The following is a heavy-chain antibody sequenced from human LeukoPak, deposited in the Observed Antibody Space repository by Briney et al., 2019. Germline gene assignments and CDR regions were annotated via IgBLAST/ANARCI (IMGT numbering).Heavy chain of an antibody. CDR2: ISGTGNTI. D-gene: IGHD4-17*01. J-gene: IGHJ1*01. V-gene: IGHV3-48*03. CDR1: GFTFRSSE. Sequence: GGSLRLSCATSGFTFRSSEMNWVRQAPGKGLEWVSYISGTGNTIYYTDSVKGRFTISRDNAKNSLYLQMNSLRAEDTAVYYCARDSYNGDYVPGYFQHWGQGTLVTVSS. CDR3: ARDSYNGDYVPGYFQH.